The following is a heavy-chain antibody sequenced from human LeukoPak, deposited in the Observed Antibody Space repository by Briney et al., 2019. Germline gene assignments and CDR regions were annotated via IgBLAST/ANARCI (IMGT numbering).Heavy chain of an antibody. V-gene: IGHV3-23*01. Sequence: GGSLRLSCAASGFTFSSYAMSWVRQAPGKGLEWVSAISGSGGSTYYADSVKGRFTISRDNSKNTLYLQMNSLRAEDTAVYYCAKDYMGITIFGVVIIDPPDYYYMDVWGKGATVTVSS. CDR1: GFTFSSYA. J-gene: IGHJ6*03. CDR3: AKDYMGITIFGVVIIDPPDYYYMDV. D-gene: IGHD3-3*01. CDR2: ISGSGGST.